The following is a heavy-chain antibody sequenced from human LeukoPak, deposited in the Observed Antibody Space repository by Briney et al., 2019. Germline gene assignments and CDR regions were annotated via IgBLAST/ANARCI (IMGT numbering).Heavy chain of an antibody. D-gene: IGHD3-9*01. Sequence: GGSLRLSCAASGFTVSSNYMSWVRQAPGKGLEWVSVIYSGGSTYYADSVKGRFTISRDNSKNTLYLQMNSLRAEDTAVYYCARVDDILTGNAFDIWGQGTMVTVSS. CDR3: ARVDDILTGNAFDI. CDR2: IYSGGST. CDR1: GFTVSSNY. J-gene: IGHJ3*02. V-gene: IGHV3-53*01.